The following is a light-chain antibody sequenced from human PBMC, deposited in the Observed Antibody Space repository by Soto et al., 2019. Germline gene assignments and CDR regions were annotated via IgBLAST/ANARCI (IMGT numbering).Light chain of an antibody. CDR2: AAS. J-gene: IGKJ4*01. Sequence: DIQMTQSPSSVSASVGDRVTINCRASQPVSNWLAWYQQKPGKAPKLLIYAASKLQIGVPSRFSGSGSGTDFTLTISSLQPEDFATYYCQQANGFPPLTFGGGTTVEIK. CDR1: QPVSNW. V-gene: IGKV1-12*01. CDR3: QQANGFPPLT.